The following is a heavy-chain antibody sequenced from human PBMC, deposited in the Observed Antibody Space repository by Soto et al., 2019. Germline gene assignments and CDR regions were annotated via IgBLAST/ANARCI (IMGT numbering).Heavy chain of an antibody. J-gene: IGHJ6*02. CDR1: GFTFSSYW. Sequence: PGGSLRLSCAASGFTFSSYWMHWVRQAPGKGLVWVSRINSDGSSTSYADSVKGRFTISRDNAKNTLYLQMNSLRAEDTAVYYCARDIAVAGPDYYYYGMDVWGQGTTVTVSS. CDR2: INSDGSST. D-gene: IGHD6-19*01. V-gene: IGHV3-74*01. CDR3: ARDIAVAGPDYYYYGMDV.